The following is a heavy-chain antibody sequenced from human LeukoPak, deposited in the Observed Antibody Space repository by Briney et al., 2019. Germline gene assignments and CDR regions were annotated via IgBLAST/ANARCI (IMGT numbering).Heavy chain of an antibody. D-gene: IGHD2-21*01. CDR2: ISDGGSYR. V-gene: IGHV3-74*01. J-gene: IGHJ4*02. Sequence: SGGSLRLSCEASGFSFSRHWMPWIRQAPGKGLVWVARISDGGSYRSHVGSVEGRFTISRDNVRNILYLHMNDLRGEDTAVYYCASFGISWTSAYWGQGTLVTVSS. CDR1: GFSFSRHW. CDR3: ASFGISWTSAY.